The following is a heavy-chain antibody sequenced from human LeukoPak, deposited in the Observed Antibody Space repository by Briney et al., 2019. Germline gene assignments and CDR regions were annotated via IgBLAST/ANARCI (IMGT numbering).Heavy chain of an antibody. Sequence: SETLSLTCAVYGGSFSGYYWGWIRQPPGKGLEWIGNIFTGITYYNPSLKSRVTISADTSKNQFSLKMSSVTAADTAVYYCARDPGPRHVFYSNYMDVWGKGTTVTVSS. V-gene: IGHV4-34*12. CDR2: IFTGIT. CDR1: GGSFSGYY. J-gene: IGHJ6*03. D-gene: IGHD1-14*01. CDR3: ARDPGPRHVFYSNYMDV.